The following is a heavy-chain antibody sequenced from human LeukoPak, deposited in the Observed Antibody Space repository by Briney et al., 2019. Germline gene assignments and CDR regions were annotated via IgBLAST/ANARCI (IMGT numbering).Heavy chain of an antibody. CDR2: IYSGGST. CDR3: ARGLRYSTGWYYFDY. J-gene: IGHJ4*02. Sequence: GGSLRLSCAASGFTVSSNYLSWVRQAPGNGLEWVSVIYSGGSTYYADSVKGRFTISRDNSKNTLYLQMNSLRAEDTAVYFCARGLRYSTGWYYFDYWGQGTLVTVSS. D-gene: IGHD6-19*01. V-gene: IGHV3-66*01. CDR1: GFTVSSNY.